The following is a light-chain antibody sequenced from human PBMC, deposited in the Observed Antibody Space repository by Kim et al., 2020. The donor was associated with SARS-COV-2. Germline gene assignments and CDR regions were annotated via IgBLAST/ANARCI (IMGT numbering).Light chain of an antibody. J-gene: IGLJ3*02. Sequence: SSVQLTCTLSSGHSSYIIAWHQQQPGKAPRYLMKLEGSGSYNKGSGVPDRFSGSSSGADRYLTISNLQSEDEADYYCETWDTTLGVFGGGTKLTVL. CDR3: ETWDTTLGV. CDR1: SGHSSYI. CDR2: LEGSGSY. V-gene: IGLV4-60*03.